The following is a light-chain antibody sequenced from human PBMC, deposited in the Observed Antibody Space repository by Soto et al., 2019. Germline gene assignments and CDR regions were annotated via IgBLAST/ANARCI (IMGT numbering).Light chain of an antibody. CDR1: SSDVGGYNY. CDR3: SSYTSSSTWV. CDR2: EVS. J-gene: IGLJ3*02. Sequence: QSVLTQPASVSGSPGQSITISCTGTSSDVGGYNYVSWYQQHPGKDPKLMIYEVSNRPSGVSNRFAGSKSGNTASPTISGLQAEDEADYYCSSYTSSSTWVFGGGTKLTVL. V-gene: IGLV2-14*01.